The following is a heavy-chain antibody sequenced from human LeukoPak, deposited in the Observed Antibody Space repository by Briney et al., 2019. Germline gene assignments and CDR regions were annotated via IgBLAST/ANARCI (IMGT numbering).Heavy chain of an antibody. Sequence: SETLSLTCSVSGGAIHSYYWSWIRQPPGKGLEWIGYIYLVGSANYNPSLKSRVTISLDKSRKQVSLNLNSVTAADTAVYYYARTSASYYYYMDVWGKGTAVTISS. V-gene: IGHV4-59*01. CDR1: GGAIHSYY. D-gene: IGHD3-3*01. J-gene: IGHJ6*03. CDR3: ARTSASYYYYMDV. CDR2: IYLVGSA.